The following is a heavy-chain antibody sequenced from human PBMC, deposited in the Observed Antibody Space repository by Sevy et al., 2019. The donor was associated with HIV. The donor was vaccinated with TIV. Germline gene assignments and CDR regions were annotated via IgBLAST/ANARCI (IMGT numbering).Heavy chain of an antibody. Sequence: GGSLRLSCAASGFTFSSYAMHWVRQAPGKALEWVAVISYDGSNKYYADSVKGRFTISRDNSKNTLYLQMNILRAEDTAVYYCASPDVVVVAAYRFDYWGQGTLVTVSS. D-gene: IGHD2-15*01. CDR3: ASPDVVVVAAYRFDY. J-gene: IGHJ4*02. CDR1: GFTFSSYA. V-gene: IGHV3-30*04. CDR2: ISYDGSNK.